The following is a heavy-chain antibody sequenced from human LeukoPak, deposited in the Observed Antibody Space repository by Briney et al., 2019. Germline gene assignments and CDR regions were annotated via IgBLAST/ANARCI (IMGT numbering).Heavy chain of an antibody. Sequence: GGSLRLSCAASGFTFSSYAMSWVRQAPGKGLEWVSAITGSGGSTYYEDSVKGRFTISRDNSKNTLYLQMNSLRAEDTAVYHCAISRDSSGYYYSWGQGTLVTVSS. CDR2: ITGSGGST. CDR1: GFTFSSYA. V-gene: IGHV3-23*01. D-gene: IGHD3-22*01. J-gene: IGHJ4*02. CDR3: AISRDSSGYYYS.